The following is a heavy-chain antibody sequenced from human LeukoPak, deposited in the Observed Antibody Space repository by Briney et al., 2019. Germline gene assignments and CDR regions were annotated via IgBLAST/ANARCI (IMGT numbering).Heavy chain of an antibody. V-gene: IGHV4-38-2*02. CDR3: ARGDYYDSSGYLYAFDI. D-gene: IGHD3-22*01. Sequence: PSETLSLTCTVSGSSISSGFYWGWIRQPPGKGLEWIGSIYHTGSTYYNPSLKSRLTISVDTSKNQFSLKLSSVTAADTAVYYCARGDYYDSSGYLYAFDIWGQGTMVTVSS. J-gene: IGHJ3*02. CDR1: GSSISSGFY. CDR2: IYHTGST.